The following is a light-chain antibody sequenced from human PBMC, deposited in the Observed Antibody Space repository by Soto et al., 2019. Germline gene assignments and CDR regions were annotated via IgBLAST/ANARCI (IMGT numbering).Light chain of an antibody. J-gene: IGKJ4*01. CDR3: QQSYGTPRT. V-gene: IGKV1-5*03. CDR1: QSIDYW. CDR2: KAS. Sequence: DIQMTQSPSTLSASVGDRVTITCRASQSIDYWLAWYQQKPGKPPKLLIYKASSLETGVPPRFTGSGSGTEFTLTISSLQVDDFATYYCQQSYGTPRTFGGGTKVEIK.